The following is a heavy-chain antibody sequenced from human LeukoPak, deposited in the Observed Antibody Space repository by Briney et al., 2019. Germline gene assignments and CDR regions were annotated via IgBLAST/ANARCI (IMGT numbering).Heavy chain of an antibody. J-gene: IGHJ6*03. Sequence: GGSLRLSCAASGFTFSSYAMHWVRQAPGKGLEWVAVISYDGSNKYYADSVKGRFTISRDNSKNTLYLQMNSLRAEDTAVYYCARDATDIVVVPAEMREFPTYYMDVWGKGTTVTVSS. CDR1: GFTFSSYA. CDR2: ISYDGSNK. D-gene: IGHD2-2*01. V-gene: IGHV3-30*04. CDR3: ARDATDIVVVPAEMREFPTYYMDV.